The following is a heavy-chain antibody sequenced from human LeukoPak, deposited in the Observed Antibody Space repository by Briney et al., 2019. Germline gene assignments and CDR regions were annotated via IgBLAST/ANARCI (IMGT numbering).Heavy chain of an antibody. Sequence: GGSLRLSCAASGFTFSSYGMHWVRQAPGNWLEWVAVIWYDGSNKYYADSVKGRFTISRDNSKNTLYLQMNSLRAEDTAVYYCARYRSSSFGFDPWGQGTLVTVSS. CDR3: ARYRSSSFGFDP. CDR2: IWYDGSNK. CDR1: GFTFSSYG. V-gene: IGHV3-33*08. D-gene: IGHD6-6*01. J-gene: IGHJ5*02.